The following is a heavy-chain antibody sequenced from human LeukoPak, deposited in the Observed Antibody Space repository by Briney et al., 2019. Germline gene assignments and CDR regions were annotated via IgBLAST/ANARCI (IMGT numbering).Heavy chain of an antibody. CDR3: AGGSGFLSDH. J-gene: IGHJ4*02. D-gene: IGHD3-22*01. V-gene: IGHV3-7*01. CDR2: IKQDGSEK. CDR1: GFTFSSYS. Sequence: QPGGSLRLSCAASGFTFSSYSMNWDRQAPGKGLEWVANIKQDGSEKYYLDSVKGRFTISRDNAKNSLYLQMNSLRAEDTAVYYCAGGSGFLSDHWGQGTLVTVSS.